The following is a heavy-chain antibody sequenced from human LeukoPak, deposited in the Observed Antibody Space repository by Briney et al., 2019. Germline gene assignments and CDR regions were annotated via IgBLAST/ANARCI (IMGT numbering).Heavy chain of an antibody. Sequence: GGSLRLSCAASRFSFSSSWMLWVRQTPGEGLVWLSRISPDGSSTSYADSVKGRFTVSRDIARNTLSLQMNSLRAEDSAVYYCARLQGITPQPMTEGFDIWGQGTMVTVSS. CDR2: ISPDGSST. V-gene: IGHV3-74*01. D-gene: IGHD3-16*01. CDR1: RFSFSSSW. J-gene: IGHJ3*02. CDR3: ARLQGITPQPMTEGFDI.